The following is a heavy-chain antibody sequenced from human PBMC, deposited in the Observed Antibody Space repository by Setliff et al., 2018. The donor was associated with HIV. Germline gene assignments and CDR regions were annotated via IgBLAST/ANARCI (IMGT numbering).Heavy chain of an antibody. Sequence: GESLKISCAASGFTFSSYSMNWVRQAPGKGLEWVSSISSSSSYIYYADSVKGRFTISRDNAKNSVYLQMHSLRVEDTAVYYCAAVPWGHSSLIIDHWGQGTPVTVSS. CDR1: GFTFSSYS. D-gene: IGHD3-16*01. CDR2: ISSSSSYI. J-gene: IGHJ4*02. V-gene: IGHV3-21*01. CDR3: AAVPWGHSSLIIDH.